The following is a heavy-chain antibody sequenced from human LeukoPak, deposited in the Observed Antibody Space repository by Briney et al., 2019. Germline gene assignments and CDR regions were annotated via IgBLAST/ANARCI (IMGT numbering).Heavy chain of an antibody. V-gene: IGHV4-39*01. J-gene: IGHJ4*02. CDR3: ARHNYDSSGFLKY. CDR1: GGSSTSSSYY. D-gene: IGHD3-22*01. CDR2: IYYSGST. Sequence: SETLSLTCSVSGGSSTSSSYYWGWIRQPPGKGLEWIGSIYYSGSTYYNPSLKSRVTISVDTSKNQFSLKLSSATAADTAVYYCARHNYDSSGFLKYWGQGTLVTVSS.